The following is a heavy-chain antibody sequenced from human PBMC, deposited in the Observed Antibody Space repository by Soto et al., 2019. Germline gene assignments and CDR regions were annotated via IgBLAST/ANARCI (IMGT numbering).Heavy chain of an antibody. CDR2: MNPNSGKT. V-gene: IGHV1-8*01. Sequence: QVQLVQSGAEVKTPAASVKLSCKASGYTFATSDINXVXXAPGYVLEWMGWMNPNSGKTGAAQKFYDRLTITRDTALSVAHMELSSRRNEDSAAYYCARSDVYNFDWFNSWGQGTLVTVSA. CDR1: GYTFATSD. CDR3: ARSDVYNFDWFNS. D-gene: IGHD1-20*01. J-gene: IGHJ5*01.